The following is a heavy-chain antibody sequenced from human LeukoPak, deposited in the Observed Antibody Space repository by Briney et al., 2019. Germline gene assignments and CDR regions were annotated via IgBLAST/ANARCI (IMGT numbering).Heavy chain of an antibody. CDR3: ARRPRVVVVPAAIGEDY. Sequence: GESLKISCKGSGYSFTSYWISWVRQMPGKGLEWMGRIDPSDSYTNYSPSFQGHVTISADKSISTAYLQWSSLKASDTAMYYCARRPRVVVVPAAIGEDYWGQGTLVTVSS. D-gene: IGHD2-2*01. J-gene: IGHJ4*02. V-gene: IGHV5-10-1*01. CDR2: IDPSDSYT. CDR1: GYSFTSYW.